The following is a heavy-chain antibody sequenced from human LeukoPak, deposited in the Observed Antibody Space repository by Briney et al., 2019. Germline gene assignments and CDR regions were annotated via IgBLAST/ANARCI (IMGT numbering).Heavy chain of an antibody. CDR3: ARTGVRVRGVIKYYFDY. Sequence: SVKVSCKASGGTFSSYAISWVRQAPGQGLEWMGGIIPIFGTANYAQKFQGRVTITADESTSAAYMELSSLRSEDTAVYYCARTGVRVRGVIKYYFDYWGQGTLVTVSS. CDR2: IIPIFGTA. D-gene: IGHD3-10*01. CDR1: GGTFSSYA. J-gene: IGHJ4*02. V-gene: IGHV1-69*13.